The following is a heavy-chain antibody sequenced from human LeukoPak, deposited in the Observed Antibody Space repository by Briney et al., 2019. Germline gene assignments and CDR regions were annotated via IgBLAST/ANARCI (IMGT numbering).Heavy chain of an antibody. CDR3: ARARSSASASSDY. D-gene: IGHD2-15*01. Sequence: GASVKVSCKASGYTFSSYYIHWVRQAPGQGLEWIGIINPSGGSTRYAQKFQDRVTMTRDTSTSIVYMELSSLRSEDTVVYYCARARSSASASSDYWGQGSLVTVSS. J-gene: IGHJ4*02. CDR1: GYTFSSYY. CDR2: INPSGGST. V-gene: IGHV1-46*01.